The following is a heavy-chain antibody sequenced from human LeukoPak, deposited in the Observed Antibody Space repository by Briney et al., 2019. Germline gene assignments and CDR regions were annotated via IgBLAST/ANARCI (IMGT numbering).Heavy chain of an antibody. J-gene: IGHJ4*02. V-gene: IGHV4-4*07. CDR3: ARSVKDTAMAYFDY. D-gene: IGHD5-18*01. CDR1: GGSISSYY. Sequence: PSETLSLTCTVSGGSISSYYWSWIRQPAGKGLEWIGRIYTSGSTNYNPSLKSRVTISVDTSKNQFSLKLSSVTAADTAVYYCARSVKDTAMAYFDYWGQGTLVTVSS. CDR2: IYTSGST.